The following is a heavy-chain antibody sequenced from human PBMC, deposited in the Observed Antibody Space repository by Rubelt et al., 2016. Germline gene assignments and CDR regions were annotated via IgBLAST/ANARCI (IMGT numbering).Heavy chain of an antibody. V-gene: IGHV1-46*01. CDR1: GYTFTSYY. J-gene: IGHJ4*02. Sequence: GAEVKKPGASVKVSCKASGYTFTSYYMHWVRQAPGQGLEWMGIINPSGGSTSYAQKFQGRVTMTRDTSTSTVYMELSSLRSEDTAVYYCATSIAVAGGFDYWGQGTLVTVSS. CDR2: INPSGGST. D-gene: IGHD6-19*01. CDR3: ATSIAVAGGFDY.